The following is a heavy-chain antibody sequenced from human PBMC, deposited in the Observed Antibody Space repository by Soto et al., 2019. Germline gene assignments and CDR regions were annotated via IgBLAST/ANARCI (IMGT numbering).Heavy chain of an antibody. CDR1: GYTFTGYY. Sequence: NRVASVKVSCKASGYTFTGYYMHWVRQAPGQGLEWMGWINPKSGGTNYAQKFQGWVTMTRDTSISTAYMELSRLRSDDTAVYYCARSRYIARVIAADYYFDYWGQGTLVTVSS. CDR3: ARSRYIARVIAADYYFDY. CDR2: INPKSGGT. J-gene: IGHJ4*02. D-gene: IGHD6-13*01. V-gene: IGHV1-2*04.